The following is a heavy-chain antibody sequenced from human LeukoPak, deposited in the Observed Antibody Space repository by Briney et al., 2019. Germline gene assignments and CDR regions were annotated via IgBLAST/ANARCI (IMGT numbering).Heavy chain of an antibody. D-gene: IGHD3-10*01. CDR1: GYTFTSYY. V-gene: IGHV1-46*01. J-gene: IGHJ3*02. CDR3: AREIDYYGSGSYSGPYAFDI. Sequence: ASVKVSCKASGYTFTSYYMHWVRQAPGQGLEWMGIINPSGGSTSYAQKFQGRVTMTRDTSTSTVYMELSSLRSEDTAVYYCAREIDYYGSGSYSGPYAFDIWGQGTMVTVSS. CDR2: INPSGGST.